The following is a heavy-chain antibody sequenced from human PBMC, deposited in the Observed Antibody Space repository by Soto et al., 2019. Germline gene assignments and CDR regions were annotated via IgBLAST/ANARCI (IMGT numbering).Heavy chain of an antibody. Sequence: GGSLRLSCAASGFAFRSSALSWVRQAPGKGLEWVSAILTTGYTYYADSVRGRFTISRDNAQNRLYLQMDSLRAEDAAVYYCAGAVRFGRRGNRFGPMDQATLVTVSS. V-gene: IGHV3-23*05. J-gene: IGHJ5*02. CDR3: AGAVRFGRRGNRFGP. D-gene: IGHD3-3*01. CDR2: ILTTGYT. CDR1: GFAFRSSA.